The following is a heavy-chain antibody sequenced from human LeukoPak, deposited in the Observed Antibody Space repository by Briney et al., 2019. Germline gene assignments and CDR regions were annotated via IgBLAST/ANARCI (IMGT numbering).Heavy chain of an antibody. D-gene: IGHD2-15*01. J-gene: IGHJ4*02. CDR2: ISYDGSNK. CDR3: ARDYCSGGSCYSIPGY. V-gene: IGHV3-30-3*01. CDR1: GFTFSTYA. Sequence: PGGSLRLSCAASGFTFSTYAMHWVRQAPGKGLEWVAVISYDGSNKYYADSVKGRFTISRDNSKNALYPQMNSLRAEDTAVYYCARDYCSGGSCYSIPGYWGQGTLVTVSS.